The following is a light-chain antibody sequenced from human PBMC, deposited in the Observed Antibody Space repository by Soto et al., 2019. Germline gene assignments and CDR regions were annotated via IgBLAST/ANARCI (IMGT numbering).Light chain of an antibody. J-gene: IGLJ1*01. CDR3: TSYAGTDVHYV. CDR1: SSYVGYYNY. V-gene: IGLV2-8*01. CDR2: EVS. Sequence: QSVLTQPPSASGSPGQSVTISCTGTSSYVGYYNYVSWYQQYPGKAPKLLIYEVSKRPSGVPDRFSGSKSGNTASLTVSGLQAADEADYYCTSYAGTDVHYVFGTGTKVTV.